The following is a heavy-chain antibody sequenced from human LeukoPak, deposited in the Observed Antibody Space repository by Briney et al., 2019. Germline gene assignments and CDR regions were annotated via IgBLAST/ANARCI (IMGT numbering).Heavy chain of an antibody. V-gene: IGHV1-58*01. CDR1: GCTFTSSA. CDR2: IVVGSGNT. Sequence: SVKVSCKASGCTFTSSAVQWVRQARGQRLEWIGWIVVGSGNTNYAQKFQERVTITRDMSTSTAYMELSSLRSEDTAVYYCAADSSGYISNDAFDIWGQGTMVTVSS. CDR3: AADSSGYISNDAFDI. J-gene: IGHJ3*02. D-gene: IGHD3-22*01.